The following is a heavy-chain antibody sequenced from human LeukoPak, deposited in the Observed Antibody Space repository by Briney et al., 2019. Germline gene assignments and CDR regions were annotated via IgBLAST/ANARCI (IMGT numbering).Heavy chain of an antibody. CDR2: ISYDGSNK. CDR3: AKDLNSGPRVI. D-gene: IGHD1-26*01. CDR1: GFTFSSYG. J-gene: IGHJ3*02. V-gene: IGHV3-30*18. Sequence: GGSLRLSCAASGFTFSSYGMHWVRQAPGKGLEWVAVISYDGSNKYYADSVKGRFTISRDNSKNTLYLQMNSLRAEDTAVYYCAKDLNSGPRVIWGQGTMVTVSS.